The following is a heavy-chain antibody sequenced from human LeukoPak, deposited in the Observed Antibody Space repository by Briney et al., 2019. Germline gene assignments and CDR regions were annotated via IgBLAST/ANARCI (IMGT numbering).Heavy chain of an antibody. V-gene: IGHV3-30*04. J-gene: IGHJ3*02. D-gene: IGHD2-15*01. CDR3: AREGRAFDI. CDR2: ISYDGSNK. Sequence: GGSLRLSCAASGFTFSSYAMHWVRQAPGKGLEWVAVISYDGSNKYYADSVKGRFTISRDNSKNTLYLQMSSLRAEDTAVYYCAREGRAFDIWGQGAMVTVSS. CDR1: GFTFSSYA.